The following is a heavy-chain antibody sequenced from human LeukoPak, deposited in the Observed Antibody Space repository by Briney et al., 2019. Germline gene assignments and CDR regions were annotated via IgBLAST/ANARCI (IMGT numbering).Heavy chain of an antibody. V-gene: IGHV4-34*01. J-gene: IGHJ6*03. CDR2: INHSGST. CDR1: GGSFSGYY. CDR3: ARKNYYYYYMDV. Sequence: SKTLSLTCAVSGGSFSGYYWSWVREPPGKGLEWIGEINHSGSTNYNPSLKSRVTISVDTSKNQFSLKLSSVTAADTAVYYCARKNYYYYYMDVWGKGTTVTVSS.